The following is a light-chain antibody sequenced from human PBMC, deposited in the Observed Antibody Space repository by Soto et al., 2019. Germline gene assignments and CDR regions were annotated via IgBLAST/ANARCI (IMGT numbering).Light chain of an antibody. CDR3: QQYNNWPPWT. V-gene: IGKV3-15*01. J-gene: IGKJ1*01. CDR2: GAS. CDR1: QSVSSN. Sequence: EIVMTQSPATLSVSPGGGATLSCRASQSVSSNLAWYQQKPGQAPRLLIYGASTRATGIPARFSGSGSGTEFTLTISSLQSEDFAVYYCQQYNNWPPWTFGQGTKV.